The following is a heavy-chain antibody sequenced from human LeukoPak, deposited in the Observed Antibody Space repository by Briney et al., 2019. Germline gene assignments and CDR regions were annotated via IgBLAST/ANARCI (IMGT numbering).Heavy chain of an antibody. V-gene: IGHV3-20*04. CDR3: GRVYCSTTSCYDYYDYYMDV. J-gene: IGHJ6*03. D-gene: IGHD2-2*01. CDR1: GFRFDDYG. Sequence: GGSLRLSCAASGFRFDDYGMSWVRHVPGKGLEWVSGTNWDGASTGYADSVKGRFTISRDNVKNFAYLQMNSLRVEDTALYFCGRVYCSTTSCYDYYDYYMDVWGKGTTVTVSS. CDR2: TNWDGAST.